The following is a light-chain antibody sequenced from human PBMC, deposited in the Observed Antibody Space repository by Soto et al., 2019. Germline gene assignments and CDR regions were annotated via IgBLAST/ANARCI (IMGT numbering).Light chain of an antibody. CDR1: QSISSC. CDR3: QLSAFHPWP. CDR2: GAS. Sequence: DITMNKYPSALSASVGDRGTLSCRASQSISSCLAWYQQKPGQAPKLLIYGASTLASGVPSRFSGSGSGTEFTLTISILQPDDVVPYCSQLSAFHPWPFGQGTKVDIK. V-gene: IGKV1-5*01. J-gene: IGKJ1*01.